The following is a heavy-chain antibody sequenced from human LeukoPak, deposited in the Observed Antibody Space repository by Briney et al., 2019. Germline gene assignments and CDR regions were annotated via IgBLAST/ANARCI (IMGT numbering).Heavy chain of an antibody. J-gene: IGHJ4*02. CDR2: INNEESST. CDR3: ARGYSSNYRVDY. V-gene: IGHV3-74*01. D-gene: IGHD6-13*01. CDR1: GFTFSSCW. Sequence: GGSLRLSCAASGFTFSSCWMHWVRQAPGKGLVWVSRINNEESSTTYADSVKGRFTISRDNAKNTLYLQMNSLRAEDTAVYYCARGYSSNYRVDYWGQGTLVTVSS.